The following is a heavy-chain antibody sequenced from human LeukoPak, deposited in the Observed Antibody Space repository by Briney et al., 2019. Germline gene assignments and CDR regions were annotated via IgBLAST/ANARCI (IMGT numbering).Heavy chain of an antibody. V-gene: IGHV3-66*01. Sequence: GGSLRLSCAASGFSVSRNYMNWVRQAPGKGLEWVSVIYNGGNTYYADSVKGRFSISRDNSKNTLYLQMNSLSAEDTALYYCARDGGRIVGVTEGWYLDLWGRGTLVTVSS. CDR1: GFSVSRNY. J-gene: IGHJ2*01. D-gene: IGHD1-26*01. CDR2: IYNGGNT. CDR3: ARDGGRIVGVTEGWYLDL.